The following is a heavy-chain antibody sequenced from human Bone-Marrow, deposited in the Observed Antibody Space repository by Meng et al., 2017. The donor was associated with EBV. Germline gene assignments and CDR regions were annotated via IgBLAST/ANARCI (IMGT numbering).Heavy chain of an antibody. V-gene: IGHV1-69*01. D-gene: IGHD3-10*01. CDR3: ASESGRGFTPDY. Sequence: QVQLVPSGSELKKPGSSVKVSCRTSGGTFRSDAVSWVRQAPGQGLEWMGGLIPMVGAPHYAQKFQGRVTIIADESTSTHSMELNSLRSEDTAMYYCASESGRGFTPDYWGQGTLVTVSS. CDR1: GGTFRSDA. J-gene: IGHJ4*02. CDR2: LIPMVGAP.